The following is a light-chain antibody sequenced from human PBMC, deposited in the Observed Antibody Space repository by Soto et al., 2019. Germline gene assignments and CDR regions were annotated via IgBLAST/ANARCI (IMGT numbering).Light chain of an antibody. CDR2: AAS. J-gene: IGKJ4*01. CDR3: QQNYSTPRVT. Sequence: DIQMTQSPSSLSASVGDRVTITCRASQSISSYLNWYQQKPGKAPKLLIYAASSLQSGVPSRFSGSGSGTDFTLTISSLQPADFATYYCQQNYSTPRVTFGGGTKVEIK. CDR1: QSISSY. V-gene: IGKV1-39*01.